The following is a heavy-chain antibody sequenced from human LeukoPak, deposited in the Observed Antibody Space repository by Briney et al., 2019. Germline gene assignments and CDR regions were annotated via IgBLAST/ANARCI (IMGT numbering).Heavy chain of an antibody. CDR3: STTYYYDSSEGY. CDR1: GFTFSSYA. CDR2: ISGSGSST. Sequence: PGGSLRLSCAASGFTFSSYAMSWVRQAPGKGLEWVSAISGSGSSTYYADSVRGRFTISRDNSKNTLYLQMNSLKTEDTAVYYCSTTYYYDSSEGYWGQGTLVTVSS. J-gene: IGHJ4*02. D-gene: IGHD3-22*01. V-gene: IGHV3-23*01.